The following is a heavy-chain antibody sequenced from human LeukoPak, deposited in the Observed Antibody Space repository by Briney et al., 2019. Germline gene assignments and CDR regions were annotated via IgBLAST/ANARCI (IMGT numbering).Heavy chain of an antibody. Sequence: PGGSLRLSCAASGFTFSSYSMNWVRQAPGEGLEWVSSISSSSSYIYYADSVKGRFTISRDNAKNSLYLQMNSLRAEDTAVYYCARERAYYDILTGYRYWGQGTLVTVSS. J-gene: IGHJ4*02. CDR1: GFTFSSYS. D-gene: IGHD3-9*01. CDR2: ISSSSSYI. V-gene: IGHV3-21*01. CDR3: ARERAYYDILTGYRY.